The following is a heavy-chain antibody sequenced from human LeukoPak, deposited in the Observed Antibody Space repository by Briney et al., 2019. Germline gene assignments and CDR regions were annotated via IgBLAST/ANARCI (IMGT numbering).Heavy chain of an antibody. CDR3: ARDRGYSSFDY. J-gene: IGHJ4*02. V-gene: IGHV3-7*01. Sequence: GGSLRLSCEASAFTFSYYWMSWVRQAAGKGLEWVANIKEDGGEINYVDSVKGRFTISRDNAKKLVFLQMNSLRVEDTAVYYCARDRGYSSFDYWGQGTLVAVSS. D-gene: IGHD4-23*01. CDR2: IKEDGGEI. CDR1: AFTFSYYW.